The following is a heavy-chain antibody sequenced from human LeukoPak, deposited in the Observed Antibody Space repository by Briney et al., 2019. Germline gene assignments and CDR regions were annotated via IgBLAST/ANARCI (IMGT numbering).Heavy chain of an antibody. CDR3: AKDSPLGWYLGSNAAFDI. CDR1: GFTFSNYA. CDR2: ISASGGSV. Sequence: GGSLRLSCAASGFTFSNYAMSWVRQAPGKGLEWLSLISASGGSVYYTDSVKGQFTISRDNSKSTVYLQMSSLRAEDTAVYYCAKDSPLGWYLGSNAAFDIWGQGTMVTVSS. J-gene: IGHJ3*02. D-gene: IGHD6-19*01. V-gene: IGHV3-23*01.